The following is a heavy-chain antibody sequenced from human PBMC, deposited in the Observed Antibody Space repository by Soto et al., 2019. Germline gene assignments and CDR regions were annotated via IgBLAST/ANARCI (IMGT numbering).Heavy chain of an antibody. Sequence: ASVKVSCKASGYTFTSYYMHWVRQAPGQGLEWMGIINPSGGSTSYAQKFQGRATMTRDTSTSTVYMELSSLRSEDTAVYYCARGRDPRAYYDFWSGYLSGSNYYYYYGMDVWGQGTTVTVSS. CDR2: INPSGGST. CDR1: GYTFTSYY. D-gene: IGHD3-3*01. J-gene: IGHJ6*02. CDR3: ARGRDPRAYYDFWSGYLSGSNYYYYYGMDV. V-gene: IGHV1-46*01.